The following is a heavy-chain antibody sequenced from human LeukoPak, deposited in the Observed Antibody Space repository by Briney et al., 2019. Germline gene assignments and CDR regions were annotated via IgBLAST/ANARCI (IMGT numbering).Heavy chain of an antibody. D-gene: IGHD5-24*01. J-gene: IGHJ4*02. CDR3: ARDRAIDGWTFGY. CDR1: GYTFTSYG. V-gene: IGHV7-4-1*02. Sequence: ASVKVSCKASGYTFTSYGISWVRQAPGQGLEWMGWINTNTGNPTYAQGFTGRFVFSLDTSVSTAYLQISSLKAEDTAVYYCARDRAIDGWTFGYWGQGTLVTVSS. CDR2: INTNTGNP.